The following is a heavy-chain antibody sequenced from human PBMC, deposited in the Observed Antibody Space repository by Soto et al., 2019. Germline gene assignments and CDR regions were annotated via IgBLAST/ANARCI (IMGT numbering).Heavy chain of an antibody. CDR1: GFNFSTYG. D-gene: IGHD2-8*01. CDR3: AHDVMGSPDY. Sequence: QVQLVESGGGVVQPGRSLRLSCAASGFNFSTYGVHWVRQAPGKGLEWVGVISYDGGEKYYADSVKGRFTISRDNSKDTLYLQMNSLRPEDTAVYYCAHDVMGSPDYWGQGTLVTVSS. V-gene: IGHV3-30*18. CDR2: ISYDGGEK. J-gene: IGHJ4*02.